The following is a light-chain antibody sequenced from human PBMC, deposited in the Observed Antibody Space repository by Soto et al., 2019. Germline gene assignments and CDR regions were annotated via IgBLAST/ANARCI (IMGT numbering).Light chain of an antibody. J-gene: IGKJ1*01. V-gene: IGKV3-11*01. CDR1: QSVSSY. CDR2: DAS. Sequence: EIVLTQSPATLSLSPGERDTLYCRASQSVSSYLAWYQQKPGQAPRLLIYDASNRATGIPARFSGSGSGTDFTLTISSLEPEDFAVYYCQQRSNWPRTFGQGTKVDIK. CDR3: QQRSNWPRT.